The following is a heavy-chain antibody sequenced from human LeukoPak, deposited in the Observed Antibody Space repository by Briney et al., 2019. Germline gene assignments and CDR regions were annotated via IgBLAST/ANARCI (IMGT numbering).Heavy chain of an antibody. CDR2: INHSGRT. CDR1: GGSFSGYY. CDR3: ARDHKQLAYGFDP. Sequence: KPSETLSLTCAVYGGSFSGYYWSWIRQPPGKGLEWIGEINHSGRTNYNPSLKSRVTISVDTSKNQFSLKLSSVTAADTAVYYCARDHKQLAYGFDPWGQGTLVTVSS. V-gene: IGHV4-34*01. D-gene: IGHD6-6*01. J-gene: IGHJ5*02.